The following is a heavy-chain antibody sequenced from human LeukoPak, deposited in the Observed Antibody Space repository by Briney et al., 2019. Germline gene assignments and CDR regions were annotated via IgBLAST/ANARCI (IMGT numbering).Heavy chain of an antibody. CDR3: ARDTGGFDF. J-gene: IGHJ4*02. CDR1: GFSVSNNY. V-gene: IGHV3-53*01. CDR2: IYSDGRT. Sequence: GGSLRLSCAASGFSVSNNYMTWVRQAPGKGLEWVSVIYSDGRTYYADSVKGRFDISRDNSKNTLYLQMNSLRPEDTAVYYCARDTGGFDFWGQGTLVTVS. D-gene: IGHD3-16*01.